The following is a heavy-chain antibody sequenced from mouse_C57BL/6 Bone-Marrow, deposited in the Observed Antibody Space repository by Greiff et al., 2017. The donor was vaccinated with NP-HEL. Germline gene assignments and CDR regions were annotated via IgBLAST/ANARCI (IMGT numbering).Heavy chain of an antibody. J-gene: IGHJ2*01. CDR1: GYAFTNYL. CDR3: ARCGYPYYFDY. CDR2: INPGSGGT. Sequence: QVQLQQSGAELVRPGTSVKVSCKASGYAFTNYLIEWVKQRPGQGLEWIGVINPGSGGTNYNEKFKGKATLTADKSSSTAYMQLSSLTSEDSAVYVCARCGYPYYFDYWGQGTTLTVSS. V-gene: IGHV1-54*01. D-gene: IGHD1-2*01.